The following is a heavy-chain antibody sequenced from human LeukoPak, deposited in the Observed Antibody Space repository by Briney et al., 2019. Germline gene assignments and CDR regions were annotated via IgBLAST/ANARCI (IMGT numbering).Heavy chain of an antibody. CDR3: AREGVNMPFDY. CDR2: INAYNGNT. J-gene: IGHJ4*02. D-gene: IGHD2-2*01. Sequence: GSVNVSCKASGYTFTSYGISWVRQAPGQELEWMGWINAYNGNTNYAQKLQGRVTMTTDTSTSTAYMELRSLRSDDTAVYYCAREGVNMPFDYWGQGTLVTVSS. V-gene: IGHV1-18*04. CDR1: GYTFTSYG.